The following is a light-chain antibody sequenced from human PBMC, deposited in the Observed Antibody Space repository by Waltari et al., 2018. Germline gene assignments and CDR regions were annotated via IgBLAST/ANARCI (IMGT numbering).Light chain of an antibody. CDR2: RNT. CDR3: QSYDSILRGSI. CDR1: STTLGEAHS. V-gene: IGLV1-40*01. Sequence: QSVMTQPPPVSGAPRQRVTRSSTGCSTTLGEAHSVHGYQQIPGAAPNVVIYRNTSRPSGVPDRFSGSMSGTSAFLAITGLQAEDEADYYCQSYDSILRGSIFGGGTKVTVL. J-gene: IGLJ2*01.